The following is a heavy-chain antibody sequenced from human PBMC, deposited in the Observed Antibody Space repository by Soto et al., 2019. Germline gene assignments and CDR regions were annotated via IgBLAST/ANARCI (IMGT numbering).Heavy chain of an antibody. Sequence: ASVKVSCKASGYTFTGYYMHWVRQAPGQGLEWMGWINPNSGGTNYAQKFQGRVTMTRDTSISTAYMELSRLRSDDTAVYYCARVGITIFGVVPGMDVWGQGTTVTVYS. D-gene: IGHD3-3*01. V-gene: IGHV1-2*02. CDR1: GYTFTGYY. J-gene: IGHJ6*02. CDR2: INPNSGGT. CDR3: ARVGITIFGVVPGMDV.